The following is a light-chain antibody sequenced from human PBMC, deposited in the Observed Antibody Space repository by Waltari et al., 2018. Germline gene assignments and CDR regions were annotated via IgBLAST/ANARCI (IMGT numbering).Light chain of an antibody. Sequence: QSALTQPRSVSGSPGQSVTISCTGTSIDVGGNNYVSWYQQHPGKAPKLMIYDVSKRPSGVPDRFSGSKSGNTASLTISGLQAEDEADYYCCSYARVFGTGTKVTVL. CDR3: CSYARV. CDR2: DVS. V-gene: IGLV2-11*01. J-gene: IGLJ1*01. CDR1: SIDVGGNNY.